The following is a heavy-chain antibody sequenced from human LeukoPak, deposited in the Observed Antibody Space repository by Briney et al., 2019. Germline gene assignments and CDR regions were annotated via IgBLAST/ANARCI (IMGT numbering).Heavy chain of an antibody. V-gene: IGHV1-24*01. J-gene: IGHJ4*02. CDR1: GYTLTELS. CDR3: ATVFFPYSVVPFDY. D-gene: IGHD2-21*01. CDR2: FDPEDGET. Sequence: ASVKVSCKFSGYTLTELSMHWVRQAPGKGLEWMGGFDPEDGETIYAQKFQGRVTMTEDTSTDTAYMELSSLRSEDTAVYYCATVFFPYSVVPFDYWGQGTLVTVSS.